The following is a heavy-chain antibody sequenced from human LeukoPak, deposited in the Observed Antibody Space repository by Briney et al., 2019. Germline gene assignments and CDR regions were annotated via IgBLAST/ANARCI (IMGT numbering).Heavy chain of an antibody. J-gene: IGHJ4*02. CDR1: GGSISSYY. CDR2: IYYSGST. Sequence: SETLSLTCTVSGGSISSYYWSWIRQPPGKGLEWIGYIYYSGSTNYNPSLKSRVTISVDTSKNQFSLKLSSVTAADTAVYYCARHILEMAESDYWGQGTLVTVSS. CDR3: ARHILEMAESDY. D-gene: IGHD3-3*01. V-gene: IGHV4-59*01.